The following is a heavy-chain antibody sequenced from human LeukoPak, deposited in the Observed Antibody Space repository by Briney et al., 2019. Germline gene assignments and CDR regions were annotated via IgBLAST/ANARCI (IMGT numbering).Heavy chain of an antibody. CDR2: IYYSGST. V-gene: IGHV4-39*07. D-gene: IGHD6-13*01. Sequence: PSETLSLTCTVSGGSISSTSFYWGWIRQPPGKGLEWIATIYYSGSTYFNPSLQSRVTIPVDTSKNQFSLKLSSVTAADTAVYYCARADDTIIAAAPVVSYWGQGTLVTVSS. CDR3: ARADDTIIAAAPVVSY. J-gene: IGHJ4*02. CDR1: GGSISSTSFY.